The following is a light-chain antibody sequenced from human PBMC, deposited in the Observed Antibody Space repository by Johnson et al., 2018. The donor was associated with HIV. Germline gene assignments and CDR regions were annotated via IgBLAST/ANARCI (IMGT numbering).Light chain of an antibody. CDR1: NSNIGNNY. CDR2: ENN. Sequence: QSVLTQPPSVSAAPGQKVTISCSGSNSNIGNNYISWYQHLPGTAPKLLIYENNKRPSGIPDRFSGSKSDTSATLGITGLQTGDEADYYCGTWNSSLSAHDYGFGTGTKVTVL. J-gene: IGLJ1*01. CDR3: GTWNSSLSAHDYG. V-gene: IGLV1-51*02.